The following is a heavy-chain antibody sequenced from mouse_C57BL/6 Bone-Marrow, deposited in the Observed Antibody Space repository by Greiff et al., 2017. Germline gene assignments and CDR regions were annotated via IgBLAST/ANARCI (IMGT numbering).Heavy chain of an antibody. Sequence: VQLQQSGPGLVQPSQSLSITCTVSGFSLTSYGVHWVRQSPGKGLEWLGVIWSGGSTDYNAAFISRLSISKDNSKSQVFFKMNSLQADDTAIYYCARNRLRRGYAMDYWGQGTSVTVSS. CDR2: IWSGGST. D-gene: IGHD2-4*01. CDR3: ARNRLRRGYAMDY. CDR1: GFSLTSYG. V-gene: IGHV2-2*01. J-gene: IGHJ4*01.